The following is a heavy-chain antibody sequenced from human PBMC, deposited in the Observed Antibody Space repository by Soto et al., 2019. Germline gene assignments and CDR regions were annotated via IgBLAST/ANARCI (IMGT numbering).Heavy chain of an antibody. V-gene: IGHV1-18*01. D-gene: IGHD3-10*01. J-gene: IGHJ4*03. Sequence: ASVKVSCKASGYTFTSYGISWVRQAPGQGLEWMGWISAYNGNTNYAQKLQGRVTMTTDTSTSTAYMELRSLRSDDTAVYYCARTSGSYYPPPFDYWGLGTRVTVSS. CDR2: ISAYNGNT. CDR1: GYTFTSYG. CDR3: ARTSGSYYPPPFDY.